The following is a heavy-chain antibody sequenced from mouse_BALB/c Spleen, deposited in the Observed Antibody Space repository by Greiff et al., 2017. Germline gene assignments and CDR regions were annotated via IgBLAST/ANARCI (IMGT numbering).Heavy chain of an antibody. CDR2: IRNKANGYTT. CDR3: ARSYGYGGAMDY. Sequence: EVNVVESGGGLVQPGGSLRLSCATSGFTFTDYYMSWVRQPPGKALEWLGFIRNKANGYTTEYSASVKGRFTISRDNSQSILYLQMNTLRAEDSATYYCARSYGYGGAMDYWGQGTSVTVSS. CDR1: GFTFTDYY. D-gene: IGHD1-2*01. J-gene: IGHJ4*01. V-gene: IGHV7-3*02.